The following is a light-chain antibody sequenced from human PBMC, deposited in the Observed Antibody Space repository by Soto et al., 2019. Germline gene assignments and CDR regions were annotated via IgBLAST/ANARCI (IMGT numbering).Light chain of an antibody. CDR3: QQLNKYPST. Sequence: EIVMTQSPATLSVSPGERATLSCRASQSVSSNLAWYQQKPGQAPSLLIYGASTRATGTPARFSGSGSGTEFTLTISSLQSEDFAVYYCQQLNKYPSTFGGGTKVEIK. V-gene: IGKV3-15*01. CDR1: QSVSSN. J-gene: IGKJ4*01. CDR2: GAS.